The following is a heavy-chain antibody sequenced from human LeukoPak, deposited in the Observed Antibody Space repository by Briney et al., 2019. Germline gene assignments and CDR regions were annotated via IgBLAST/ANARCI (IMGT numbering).Heavy chain of an antibody. Sequence: SETLSLTRTVSGGSISTYYWSWIRQPPGKGLQWIGYIYYTGDTDYNPSLKSRVTISLDTSKNEFSLRLTSVTAADTAVYYCARSYDSRGYHYYGMDVWGQGTTVTVSS. CDR1: GGSISTYY. V-gene: IGHV4-59*01. CDR3: ARSYDSRGYHYYGMDV. J-gene: IGHJ6*02. CDR2: IYYTGDT. D-gene: IGHD3-22*01.